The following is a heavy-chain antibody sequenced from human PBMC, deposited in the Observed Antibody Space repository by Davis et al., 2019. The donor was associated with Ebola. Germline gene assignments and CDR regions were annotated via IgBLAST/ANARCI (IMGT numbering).Heavy chain of an antibody. D-gene: IGHD2-2*01. V-gene: IGHV3-7*03. CDR3: ARDLVGCSSTSCQYNWFDP. CDR2: IKQDGSEK. J-gene: IGHJ5*02. CDR1: GFTFSSYW. Sequence: GESLKISCAASGFTFSSYWMSWVRQAPGKGLEWVANIKQDGSEKYYVDSVKGRFTISRDNAKNSLYLQMNSLRAEDTAVYYCARDLVGCSSTSCQYNWFDPWGQGTLVTVSS.